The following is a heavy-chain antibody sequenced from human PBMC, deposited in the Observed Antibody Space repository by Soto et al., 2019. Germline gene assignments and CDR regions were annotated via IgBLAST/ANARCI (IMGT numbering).Heavy chain of an antibody. V-gene: IGHV4-59*11. D-gene: IGHD2-21*02. CDR1: GGSISNHY. CDR3: TGVNWYSEY. Sequence: KPSETLSLTCTVSGGSISNHYWSWIRQPPGKGLEWIGYIYYNGNTNYNPSLKSRVTMSVDTSKNQISLKLSSVTAADTAVYYCTGVNWYSEYWGQGTLVTVSS. J-gene: IGHJ4*02. CDR2: IYYNGNT.